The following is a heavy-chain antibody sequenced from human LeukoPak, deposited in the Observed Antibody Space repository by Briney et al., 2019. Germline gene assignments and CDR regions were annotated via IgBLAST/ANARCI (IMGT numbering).Heavy chain of an antibody. J-gene: IGHJ4*02. CDR3: ARGTYYFDY. V-gene: IGHV3-48*01. D-gene: IGHD1/OR15-1a*01. Sequence: GGSLRLSCAASGFTFSSYSMNWVRQAPGKGLGWVSYISTSSSIIYYADSVKGRFTISRDNAKNSLYLQMNSLRAEDTALYYCARGTYYFDYWGQGTLVTVSS. CDR2: ISTSSSII. CDR1: GFTFSSYS.